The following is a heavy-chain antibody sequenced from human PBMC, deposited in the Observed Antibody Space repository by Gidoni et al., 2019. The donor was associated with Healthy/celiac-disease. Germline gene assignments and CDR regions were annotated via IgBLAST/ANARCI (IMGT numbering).Heavy chain of an antibody. D-gene: IGHD6-19*01. Sequence: EVQLVESGGGLVQPGGSLKLSCAASGFTFSGSAMHWVRQASGKGLEWVGRIRSKANSYATAYAASVKGRFTISRDDSKNTAYLQMNSLKTEDTAVYYCTREDSGWFYYDYYMDVWGKGTTVTVSS. J-gene: IGHJ6*03. V-gene: IGHV3-73*01. CDR2: IRSKANSYAT. CDR3: TREDSGWFYYDYYMDV. CDR1: GFTFSGSA.